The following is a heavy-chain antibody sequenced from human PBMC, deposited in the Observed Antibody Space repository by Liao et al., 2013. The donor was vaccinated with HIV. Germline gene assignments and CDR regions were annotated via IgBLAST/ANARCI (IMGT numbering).Heavy chain of an antibody. J-gene: IGHJ4*02. Sequence: QVQLQESGPGLVKPSETLSLTCTVSGGSISSYYWNWIRQSPGKGLEWIGHIYYSGSTYYNPSLKSRVTISLDTSNDQFSLRLRSVTSADTAVYYCARESLTIFGAEGLGYWGQGTLVTVSS. CDR1: GGSISSYY. CDR3: ARESLTIFGAEGLGY. D-gene: IGHD3-3*01. CDR2: IYYSGST. V-gene: IGHV4-59*12.